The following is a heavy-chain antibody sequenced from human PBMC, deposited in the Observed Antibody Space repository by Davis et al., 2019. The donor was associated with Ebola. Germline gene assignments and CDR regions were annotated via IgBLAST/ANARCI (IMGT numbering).Heavy chain of an antibody. Sequence: ASVKVSCKASGYTFTNYYMHWVRQAPGQGLEWMGRINPKSGDTNFAQKFQGRVTMTRDTSTTTVYMDLSSLRSEDTALYYCTTPGGQDSGYDVFDIWGQGTMVTVSS. V-gene: IGHV1-2*06. CDR3: TTPGGQDSGYDVFDI. D-gene: IGHD5-12*01. CDR1: GYTFTNYY. J-gene: IGHJ3*02. CDR2: INPKSGDT.